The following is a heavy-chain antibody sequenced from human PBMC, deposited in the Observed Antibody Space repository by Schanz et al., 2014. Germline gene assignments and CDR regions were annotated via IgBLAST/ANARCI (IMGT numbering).Heavy chain of an antibody. CDR1: GFTFSTHA. V-gene: IGHV3-7*01. CDR2: IKHDGSVK. J-gene: IGHJ6*02. CDR3: ARDFLLEQLGYSHYYYAMDV. Sequence: EVQLLESGGGLVQPGGSLRLSCAASGFTFSTHAMHWVRQAPGKGLEWVANIKHDGSVKDYVDSVEGRFTISRDNAKRSLFLQMNSLRVEDTAVYYCARDFLLEQLGYSHYYYAMDVWGQGTTXTVSS. D-gene: IGHD2-15*01.